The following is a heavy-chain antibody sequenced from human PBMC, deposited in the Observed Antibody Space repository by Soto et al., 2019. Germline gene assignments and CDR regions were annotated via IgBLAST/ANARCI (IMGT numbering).Heavy chain of an antibody. Sequence: GGSLRLSCAASGFTFSSYAMHWVRQAPGKGLEWVAVISYDGSNKYYADSVKGRFTISRDNSKNTLYLQMNSLRAEDTAVYYCARMNIVLILAHGMDVWGQGTTVTVSS. V-gene: IGHV3-30-3*01. J-gene: IGHJ6*02. CDR1: GFTFSSYA. D-gene: IGHD2-8*01. CDR2: ISYDGSNK. CDR3: ARMNIVLILAHGMDV.